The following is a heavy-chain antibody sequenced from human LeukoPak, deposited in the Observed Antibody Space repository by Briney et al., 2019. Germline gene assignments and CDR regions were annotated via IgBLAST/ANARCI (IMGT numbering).Heavy chain of an antibody. CDR1: GYTLTELS. CDR2: FDPEDGET. CDR3: ARSQGGAYSYGTDY. Sequence: ASVKVSCKASGYTLTELSMHWVRQAPGKGLEWMGGFDPEDGETIYAQKFQGRVTMTRDTSTSTVYMELSSLRSEDTAVYYCARSQGGAYSYGTDYWGQGTLVTVSS. D-gene: IGHD5-18*01. J-gene: IGHJ4*02. V-gene: IGHV1-24*01.